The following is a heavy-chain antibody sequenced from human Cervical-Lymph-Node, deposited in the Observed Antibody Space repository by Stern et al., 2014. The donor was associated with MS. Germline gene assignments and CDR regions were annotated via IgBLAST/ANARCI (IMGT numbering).Heavy chain of an antibody. CDR2: ISTNNGNT. CDR3: ARLGGSF. Sequence: VQLVESGPEVKKPGASVKVSCKASGYTFTNYGINWSRQAPGQGLEGMGWISTNNGNTHYAQNIQGRVTMTTDTSTTTAYMELRSLRSDDTAVYYCARLGGSFWGRGTLVTGSS. J-gene: IGHJ4*02. CDR1: GYTFTNYG. D-gene: IGHD3-16*01. V-gene: IGHV1-18*01.